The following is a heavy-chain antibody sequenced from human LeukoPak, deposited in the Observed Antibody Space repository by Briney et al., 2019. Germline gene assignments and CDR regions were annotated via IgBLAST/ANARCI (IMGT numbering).Heavy chain of an antibody. D-gene: IGHD2-8*01. CDR2: ISVYSGTT. J-gene: IGHJ4*02. V-gene: IGHV1-18*01. Sequence: SLTVSCKASGYTFSSYGISWVRQAPGQGLEWMGWISVYSGTTNYAQSFQGRVTMTTDTSTTTAYMELRSLRSDDTAVYYCARDANGVLGDYWGQGTLVTAS. CDR1: GYTFSSYG. CDR3: ARDANGVLGDY.